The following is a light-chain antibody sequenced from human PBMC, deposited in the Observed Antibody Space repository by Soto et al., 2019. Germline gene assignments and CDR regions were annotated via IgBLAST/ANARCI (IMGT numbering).Light chain of an antibody. CDR1: QSISSW. V-gene: IGKV1-5*01. CDR3: QQYNSYSVI. CDR2: DAS. J-gene: IGKJ4*01. Sequence: VQRPQSTSTLSASVVDRVSITCRASQSISSWLAWYQQKPGKAPKLLIYDASSLESGVPSRFSGSGAGTEFTLTICSLQPDDFATYYCQQYNSYSVIFGGGTKVDIK.